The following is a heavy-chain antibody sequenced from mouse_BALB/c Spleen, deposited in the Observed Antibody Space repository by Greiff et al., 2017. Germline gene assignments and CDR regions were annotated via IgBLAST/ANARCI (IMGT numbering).Heavy chain of an antibody. CDR3: ARGSNYEDYFDY. CDR1: GFTFSSYA. D-gene: IGHD2-1*01. Sequence: EVQLVESGGGLVKPGGSLKLSCAASGFTFSSYAMSWVRQTPEKRLEWVASISSGGSTYYPDSVKGRFTISRDNARNILYLQMSSLRSEDTAMYYCARGSNYEDYFDYWGQGTTLTVSS. J-gene: IGHJ2*01. V-gene: IGHV5-6-5*01. CDR2: ISSGGST.